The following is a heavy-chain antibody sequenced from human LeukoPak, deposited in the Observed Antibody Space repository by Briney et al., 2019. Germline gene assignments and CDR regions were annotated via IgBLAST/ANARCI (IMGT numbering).Heavy chain of an antibody. CDR2: IKSKTDGGTT. CDR3: TTEPRQATIIFS. V-gene: IGHV3-15*01. J-gene: IGHJ5*02. Sequence: GGSLRLSCAASGLPFSNARMSWVRQAPGKVLEWVGRIKSKTDGGTTDYAAPVKGRFTISRDDSKNTLYLQMNSLKTEDTAVYYCTTEPRQATIIFSWGQGTLVTVSS. CDR1: GLPFSNAR. D-gene: IGHD5-12*01.